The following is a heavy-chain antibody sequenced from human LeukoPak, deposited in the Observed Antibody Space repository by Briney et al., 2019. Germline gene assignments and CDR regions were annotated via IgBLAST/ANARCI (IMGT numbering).Heavy chain of an antibody. V-gene: IGHV3-23*01. Sequence: GGSLRLSCAASGFTFSSYAMSWVRQAPGKGLEWVSAISGSGGSTYYADSVKGRFTISRDNSKNTLYLQMNSLRAEDTAVYYCXXXXYSSSWYAFDYWGQGTLVTVSS. D-gene: IGHD6-13*01. CDR2: ISGSGGST. CDR3: XXXXYSSSWYAFDY. CDR1: GFTFSSYA. J-gene: IGHJ4*02.